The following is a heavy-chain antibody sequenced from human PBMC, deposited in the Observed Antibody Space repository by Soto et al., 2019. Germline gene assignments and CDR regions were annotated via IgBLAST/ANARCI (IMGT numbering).Heavy chain of an antibody. CDR2: INSDGSST. CDR3: ARSPYDIVLMVYAGYMDV. Sequence: HPGGSLRLSCAVSGFTFRSYWMHWVRQAPGKGLVWVSRINSDGSSTSYADSVKGRFTISRDNAKNTLYLQMNSLRAEDTAVYYCARSPYDIVLMVYAGYMDVWGKGTTVTVS. V-gene: IGHV3-74*01. CDR1: GFTFRSYW. D-gene: IGHD2-8*01. J-gene: IGHJ6*03.